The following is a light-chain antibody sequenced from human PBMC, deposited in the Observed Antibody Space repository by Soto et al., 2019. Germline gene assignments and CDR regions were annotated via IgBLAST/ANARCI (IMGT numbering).Light chain of an antibody. CDR3: CSHAGSYTYV. CDR1: SSDVGGYNY. J-gene: IGLJ1*01. V-gene: IGLV2-11*01. Sequence: QSVLTQPRSVTGSTGKSVTISCTGTSSDVGGYNYVSWYQQHPGKAPKVMIYDVSKRPSGVPDRFSGSKSGNTASLTISGLQAEDEADYYCCSHAGSYTYVFGTGTKLTVL. CDR2: DVS.